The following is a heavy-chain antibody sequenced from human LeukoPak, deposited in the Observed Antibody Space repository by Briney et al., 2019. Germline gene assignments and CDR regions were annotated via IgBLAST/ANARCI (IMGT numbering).Heavy chain of an antibody. Sequence: ASVKVSCKASGGTFSSYAISWVRQAPGQGLEWMGGIIPIFGTANYAQKLQGRVTMTTDTSTSTAYMELRSLRSDDTAVYYCARDWGFMSSGSPPFDYWGQGTLVTVSS. D-gene: IGHD6-19*01. J-gene: IGHJ4*02. CDR2: IIPIFGTA. V-gene: IGHV1-69*05. CDR1: GGTFSSYA. CDR3: ARDWGFMSSGSPPFDY.